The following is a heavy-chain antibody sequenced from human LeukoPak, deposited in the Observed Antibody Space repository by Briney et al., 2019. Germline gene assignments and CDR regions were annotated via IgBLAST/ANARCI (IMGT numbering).Heavy chain of an antibody. J-gene: IGHJ4*02. CDR1: GFTFSSYT. CDR3: GRLGCSGGSCVG. V-gene: IGHV3-23*01. CDR2: ITASGANT. Sequence: GGSLRLSCAASGFTFSSYTMSWVRQSPGKGLEWVSAITASGANTFYADSVKGRFTISRDNAKNTLYLQMNSLRAEDTAVYYCGRLGCSGGSCVGWGQGTLVTVSS. D-gene: IGHD2-15*01.